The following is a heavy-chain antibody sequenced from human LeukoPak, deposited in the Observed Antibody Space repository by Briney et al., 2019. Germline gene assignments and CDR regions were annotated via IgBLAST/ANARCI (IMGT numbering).Heavy chain of an antibody. V-gene: IGHV4-39*07. CDR3: ARTHDSSGYIAY. CDR1: GGSISSSSYY. CDR2: IYYSGST. Sequence: SETLSLTCTVSGGSISSSSYYWGWIRQPPGKGLEWIGSIYYSGSTYYNPSLKSRVTISVDRSKNQFSLKLSSVTAADTAVYYCARTHDSSGYIAYWGQGTLVTVSS. D-gene: IGHD3-22*01. J-gene: IGHJ4*02.